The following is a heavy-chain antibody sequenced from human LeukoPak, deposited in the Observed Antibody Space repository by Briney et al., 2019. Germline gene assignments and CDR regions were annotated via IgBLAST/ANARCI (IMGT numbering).Heavy chain of an antibody. V-gene: IGHV1-2*02. CDR2: INPNSGGT. CDR1: GYTFTGYY. J-gene: IGHJ6*02. Sequence: GASVKVSCKASGYTFTGYYMHWVRQAPRQGLEWMGWINPNSGGTNYAQKFQGRVTMTRDTSISTAYMELSRLRSDDTAVYYCARDLAEAAAGYYYYGMDVWGQGTTVTVSS. CDR3: ARDLAEAAAGYYYYGMDV. D-gene: IGHD6-13*01.